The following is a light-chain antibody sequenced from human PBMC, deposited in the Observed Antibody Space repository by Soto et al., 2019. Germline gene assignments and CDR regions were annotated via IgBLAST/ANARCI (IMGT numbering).Light chain of an antibody. CDR2: KAS. V-gene: IGKV1-5*03. J-gene: IGKJ1*01. Sequence: DIQMTQSPSTLSASVGDRVTITCRASQSISSWLAWYQQKPGKAPKLLIYKASTLKSGVPSRFSGSGSGTEFTLTISSLQPDDFATYYCQQSYSTPQTVVQGTKVDSK. CDR1: QSISSW. CDR3: QQSYSTPQT.